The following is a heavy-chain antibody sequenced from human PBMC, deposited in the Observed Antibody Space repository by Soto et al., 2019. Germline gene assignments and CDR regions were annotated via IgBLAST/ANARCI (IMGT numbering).Heavy chain of an antibody. D-gene: IGHD3-10*01. CDR3: ASADSRHSYSAIPLDY. J-gene: IGHJ4*02. Sequence: QVQLRESGPGLVRPSETLSLNCLVSGDSISNYYLHWMRQPPGKGLEWIANVYYTKSPNYNPSLRSRVSISMDTSTRQCSLSLSSVTAADTAVYYCASADSRHSYSAIPLDYWGQGVLVTVST. CDR1: GDSISNYY. V-gene: IGHV4-59*01. CDR2: VYYTKSP.